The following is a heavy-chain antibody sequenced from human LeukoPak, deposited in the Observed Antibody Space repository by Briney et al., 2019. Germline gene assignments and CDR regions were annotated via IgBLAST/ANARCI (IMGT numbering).Heavy chain of an antibody. CDR1: GYTFTGYY. Sequence: ASVKVSCKASGYTFTGYYMHWVRQAPGQGLEWMGWINPNSGGTNYAQKFQGRVTMTRDTSISTAYMELSRLRSDDTAVYYCARRIGNSSDYYTFDYWGQGTLVTVSS. CDR2: INPNSGGT. J-gene: IGHJ4*02. V-gene: IGHV1-2*02. CDR3: ARRIGNSSDYYTFDY. D-gene: IGHD3-22*01.